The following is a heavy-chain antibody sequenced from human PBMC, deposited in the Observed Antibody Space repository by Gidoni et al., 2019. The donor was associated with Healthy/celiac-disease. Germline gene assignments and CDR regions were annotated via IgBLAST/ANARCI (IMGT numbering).Heavy chain of an antibody. CDR1: GFPFSSYG. Sequence: QVQLVESGGGVVQPGRSLRLACAASGFPFSSYGMPWVRQAPGKGLEWVAVIWYDGSNKYYADSVKGRFTISRDNSKNTLYLQMNSLRAEDTAVYYCARAVYYYDSRGENSPVGFDYWGQGTLVTVSS. CDR3: ARAVYYYDSRGENSPVGFDY. V-gene: IGHV3-33*01. D-gene: IGHD3-22*01. CDR2: IWYDGSNK. J-gene: IGHJ4*02.